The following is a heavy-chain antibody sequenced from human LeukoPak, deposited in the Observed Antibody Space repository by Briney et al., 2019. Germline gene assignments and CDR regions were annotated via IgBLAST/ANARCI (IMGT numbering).Heavy chain of an antibody. CDR3: ARGGFSSWYVH. CDR2: INHSGST. D-gene: IGHD6-13*01. CDR1: GGXISSYY. J-gene: IGHJ4*02. V-gene: IGHV4-34*01. Sequence: SETLSLTCTVSGGXISSYYWSWIRQPPGKGLEWIGEINHSGSTNYNPSLKSRVTISVDTSKNQFSLKLSSVTAAHTAVYYCARGGFSSWYVHWGQGTLVTVSS.